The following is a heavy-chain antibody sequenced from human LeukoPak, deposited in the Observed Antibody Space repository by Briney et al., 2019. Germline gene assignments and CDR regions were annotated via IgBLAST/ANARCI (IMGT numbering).Heavy chain of an antibody. CDR2: IYTSGST. CDR3: ARGSEAAAGPYYYYYYMDV. CDR1: GGSISSYY. D-gene: IGHD6-13*01. J-gene: IGHJ6*03. V-gene: IGHV4-4*07. Sequence: SETLSLTCTVSGGSISSYYWSWIRQPAGKGLEWIGRIYTSGSTNYNPSLKSRVTMSVDTSKNQFSLKLSSVTAADTAVYYCARGSEAAAGPYYYYYYMDVWGKGTTVTVSS.